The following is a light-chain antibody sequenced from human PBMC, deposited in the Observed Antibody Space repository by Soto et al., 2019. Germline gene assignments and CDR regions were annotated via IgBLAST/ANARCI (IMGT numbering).Light chain of an antibody. CDR3: MQALQTTWT. J-gene: IGKJ1*01. Sequence: DMVMTQSPLSLSVIPGEPASISCRSSQSLLHSNGYNYLDWYLQKPGQSPQLLIYLGSNRASGVPDRFSGSGSGTDFTLKISRVEAEDVGVYYCMQALQTTWTFGQGTKVEIK. V-gene: IGKV2-28*01. CDR2: LGS. CDR1: QSLLHSNGYNY.